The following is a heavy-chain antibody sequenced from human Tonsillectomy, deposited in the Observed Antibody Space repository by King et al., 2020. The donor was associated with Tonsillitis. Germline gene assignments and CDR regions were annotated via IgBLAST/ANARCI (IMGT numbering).Heavy chain of an antibody. CDR3: ARLTLVVVPAAGDYYYYMDV. J-gene: IGHJ6*03. D-gene: IGHD2-2*01. V-gene: IGHV4-34*01. CDR2: INHIGST. Sequence: VQLQQWGAGLLKPSETLSLTCAVYGGSFSCYYWCWIRQPPGKGLEWIGEINHIGSTNDNPALKSRVTLSVDTSKNQFSLKLSSVTAADTAVYYCARLTLVVVPAAGDYYYYMDVWGKGTTVTVSS. CDR1: GGSFSCYY.